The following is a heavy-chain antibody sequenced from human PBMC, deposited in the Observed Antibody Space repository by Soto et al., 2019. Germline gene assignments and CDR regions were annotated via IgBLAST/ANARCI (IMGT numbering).Heavy chain of an antibody. Sequence: ASVKGSCKTSGYTFSAYYVHWARRAPGRGFQWLGWINPSNEITTFSEFFQGRITMTRDTSTNTVHMELNMLTSDDTAVYYCMRGGGVDSPIDYWGQGTQVTVSS. V-gene: IGHV1-2*02. J-gene: IGHJ4*02. CDR3: MRGGGVDSPIDY. CDR1: GYTFSAYY. D-gene: IGHD2-21*01. CDR2: INPSNEIT.